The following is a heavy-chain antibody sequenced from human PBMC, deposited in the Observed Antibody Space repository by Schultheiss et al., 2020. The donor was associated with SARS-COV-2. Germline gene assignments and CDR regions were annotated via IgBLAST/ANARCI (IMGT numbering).Heavy chain of an antibody. CDR2: ISNDGSHK. CDR3: VRFSGNYAL. J-gene: IGHJ4*02. V-gene: IGHV3-30*15. Sequence: GGSLRLSCAASGFTFSSYAMHWVRQAPGKGLEWVAVISNDGSHKYYGDSVKGRFTISRDNSKNTLYLQMSSLRAEDTAVYYCVRFSGNYALWGQGTLVTVSS. D-gene: IGHD1-26*01. CDR1: GFTFSSYA.